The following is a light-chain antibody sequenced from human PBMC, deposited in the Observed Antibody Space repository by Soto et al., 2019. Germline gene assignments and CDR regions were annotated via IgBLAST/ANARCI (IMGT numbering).Light chain of an antibody. V-gene: IGLV2-14*01. CDR2: DVR. CDR1: SSDVGGYNY. CDR3: NSYTSRSSSTYV. J-gene: IGLJ1*01. Sequence: QSVLTQPASVSGSPGQSITISCTGTSSDVGGYNYVSWYQQYPGKAPKLMIYDVRNRPSGVSNRFSGSKSGNTASLTISGLQAEDEADYYCNSYTSRSSSTYVFGTGTKLTVL.